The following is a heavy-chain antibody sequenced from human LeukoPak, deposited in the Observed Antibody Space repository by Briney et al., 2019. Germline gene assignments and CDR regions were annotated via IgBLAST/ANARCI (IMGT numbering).Heavy chain of an antibody. CDR1: GYTFIDYF. V-gene: IGHV1-2*02. D-gene: IGHD1-14*01. J-gene: IGHJ3*02. CDR3: ARAVSGTLGGAFDI. CDR2: INPNSGVT. Sequence: ASVEVSCKASGYTFIDYFIHWMRQTPGQGLEWLGWINPNSGVTRYAQKFQGRVTLTRDTAAYMELSSLKYDDTAVYYCARAVSGTLGGAFDIWGQGTAVTVSS.